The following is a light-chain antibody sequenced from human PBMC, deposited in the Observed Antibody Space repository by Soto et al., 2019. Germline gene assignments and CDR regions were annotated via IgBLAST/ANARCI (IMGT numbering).Light chain of an antibody. V-gene: IGKV1-33*01. CDR1: QTISTS. Sequence: DIQMTQSPSSLSASVGDRVTISCRASQTISTSLNWYQQKPGTAPRLLIYRASSVKSGVPPRFSGSGSGTDFTFTISSLQPEDIATYYCQQYDNLPLTFGQGTRLEIK. J-gene: IGKJ5*01. CDR3: QQYDNLPLT. CDR2: RAS.